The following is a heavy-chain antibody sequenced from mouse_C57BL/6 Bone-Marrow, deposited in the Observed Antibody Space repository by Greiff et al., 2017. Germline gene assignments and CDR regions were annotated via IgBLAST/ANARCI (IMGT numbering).Heavy chain of an antibody. CDR3: ALNWDKGDFDY. Sequence: EVKLEESGAELVKPGASVKLSCTASGFNIKDYYMHWVKQRTEQGLEWIGRIDPEDGETKYAPKFQGKATITADTSSNTAYLQLSSLTSEDTAVYYCALNWDKGDFDYWGQGTTLTVSS. V-gene: IGHV14-2*01. D-gene: IGHD4-1*01. J-gene: IGHJ2*01. CDR2: IDPEDGET. CDR1: GFNIKDYY.